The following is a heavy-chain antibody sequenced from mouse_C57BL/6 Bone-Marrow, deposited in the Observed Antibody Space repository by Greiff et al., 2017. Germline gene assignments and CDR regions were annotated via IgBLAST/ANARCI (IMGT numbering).Heavy chain of an antibody. CDR2: IDPENGDT. Sequence: VQLQQSGAELVRPGASVKLSCTASGFNIKDDYMHWVKQRPEQGLEWIGWIDPENGDTEYAPKFQGKATITADTSSNTAYMQLSSLTSEDSAVYYCTAGEYYGSRGQGTTLTVSS. J-gene: IGHJ2*01. CDR3: TAGEYYGS. CDR1: GFNIKDDY. D-gene: IGHD1-1*01. V-gene: IGHV14-4*01.